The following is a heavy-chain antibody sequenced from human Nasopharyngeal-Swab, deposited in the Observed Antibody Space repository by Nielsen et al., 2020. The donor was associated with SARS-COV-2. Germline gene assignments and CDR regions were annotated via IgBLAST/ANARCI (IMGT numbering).Heavy chain of an antibody. Sequence: GGSLRLSCAASGFTFSDYYMSWIRQVPGKGLEWVSYISSSSSYTNYADSVKGRFTISRDNAKNSLYLQMNSLRAEDTAVYYCARVAWDIVVVVAAGAPDYWGQGTLVTVSS. CDR2: ISSSSSYT. J-gene: IGHJ4*02. D-gene: IGHD2-15*01. CDR3: ARVAWDIVVVVAAGAPDY. CDR1: GFTFSDYY. V-gene: IGHV3-11*05.